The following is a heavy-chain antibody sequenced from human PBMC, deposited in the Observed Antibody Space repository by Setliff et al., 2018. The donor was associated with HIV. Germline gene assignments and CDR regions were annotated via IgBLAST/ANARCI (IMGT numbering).Heavy chain of an antibody. V-gene: IGHV2-5*02. CDR3: ARSRGVRGVIITTQNFDY. Sequence: SGPTLVNPSQTLTLTCTFSGLSLSTGGVGVGWIRHPPGKALEWLALIYWDDDTYYNPSLKSRVTITKDTSKNQVVLTMTNMDPVDTATYYCARSRGVRGVIITTQNFDYWGQGTLVTVSS. CDR1: GLSLSTGGVG. D-gene: IGHD3-10*01. J-gene: IGHJ4*02. CDR2: IYWDDDT.